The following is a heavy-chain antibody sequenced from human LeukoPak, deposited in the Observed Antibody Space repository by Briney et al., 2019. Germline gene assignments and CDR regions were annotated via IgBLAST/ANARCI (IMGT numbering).Heavy chain of an antibody. V-gene: IGHV3-74*01. J-gene: IGHJ4*02. D-gene: IGHD6-13*01. CDR3: ARDDAAAGIIFDY. CDR1: GFTFSSYW. CDR2: INNGGSRT. Sequence: GGSLRLSCAASGFTFSSYWMHWVRQVPGKGLVWVSRINNGGSRTNYADSVKGRFTISRDNAKNTVSLQMNSLRVEDTAVYYCARDDAAAGIIFDYWGQGTLVTVSS.